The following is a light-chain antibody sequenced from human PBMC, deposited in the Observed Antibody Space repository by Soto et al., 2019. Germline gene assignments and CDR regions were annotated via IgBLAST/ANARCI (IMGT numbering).Light chain of an antibody. CDR1: SSNIGADCD. CDR2: NNN. Sequence: QAVVTQPPSVSGAPGQRVTISCAGSSSNIGADCDVHWYQHLPGTAPKLLIFNNNNRPSGVPDRFSGSKSGTSASLAITGLQADDDADYYCQSYDSSLSGFVFGTGTKVTVL. J-gene: IGLJ1*01. CDR3: QSYDSSLSGFV. V-gene: IGLV1-40*01.